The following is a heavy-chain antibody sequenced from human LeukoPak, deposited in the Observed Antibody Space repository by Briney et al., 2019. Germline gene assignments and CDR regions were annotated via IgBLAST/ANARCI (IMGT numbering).Heavy chain of an antibody. CDR3: ARGPTVTTTKLDY. D-gene: IGHD4-17*01. J-gene: IGHJ4*02. V-gene: IGHV4-34*01. Sequence: SETLSLTCAVYGGSFSGYYWSWIRQPPGKGLEWIGEINHSGSTNYNPSLKSRVTISVDTSKNQFSLKLSYVTAADTAVYYCARGPTVTTTKLDYWGQGTLVTVSS. CDR2: INHSGST. CDR1: GGSFSGYY.